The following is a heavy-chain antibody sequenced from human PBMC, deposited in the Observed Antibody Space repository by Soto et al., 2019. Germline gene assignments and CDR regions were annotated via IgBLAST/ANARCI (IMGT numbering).Heavy chain of an antibody. J-gene: IGHJ4*02. D-gene: IGHD2-2*01. Sequence: QVQLVQSGAEVKKPGSSVKVSCKASGGTFSSYTISWVRQAPGQGLEWMGRIIPILGIANYAQKFQGRGTITADKSTSTAYMELSSLRSEDTAVYYCARASTSSNYVDYWGQGTLVTVSS. CDR2: IIPILGIA. CDR1: GGTFSSYT. V-gene: IGHV1-69*02. CDR3: ARASTSSNYVDY.